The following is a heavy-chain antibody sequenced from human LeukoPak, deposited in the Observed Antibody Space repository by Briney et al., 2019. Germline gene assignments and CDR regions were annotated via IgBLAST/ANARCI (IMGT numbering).Heavy chain of an antibody. CDR3: ARECGGDCYSDY. CDR2: TKEDGSAK. V-gene: IGHV3-7*01. J-gene: IGHJ4*02. Sequence: GGSLRLSCAASGFNFGIYWMSWVRQAPGKGLEWVAHTKEDGSAKYYVDSVKGRFTISRENAKNSVYLQMNSLRAEDTAVYYCARECGGDCYSDYWGQGTLVTVSS. CDR1: GFNFGIYW. D-gene: IGHD2-21*02.